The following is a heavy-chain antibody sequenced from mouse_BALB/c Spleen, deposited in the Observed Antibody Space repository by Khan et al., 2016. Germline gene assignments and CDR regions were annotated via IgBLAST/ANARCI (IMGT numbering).Heavy chain of an antibody. CDR3: ASKVYYFDY. CDR1: GFTFSSYA. J-gene: IGHJ2*01. Sequence: EVELVESGGGLVKPGGSLKLSCAASGFTFSSYAMSWVRQTPEKRLVWVASISSGGSTFYPDILKGRFTISRANARNILYLQMSSLRSEDTAMYYCASKVYYFDYWGQGTTSTVSS. V-gene: IGHV5-6-5*01. CDR2: ISSGGST.